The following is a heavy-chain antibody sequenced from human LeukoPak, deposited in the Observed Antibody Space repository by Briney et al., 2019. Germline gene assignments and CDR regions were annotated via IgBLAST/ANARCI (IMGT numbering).Heavy chain of an antibody. CDR1: GGSFSGYY. J-gene: IGHJ5*02. CDR2: INHSGST. CDR3: ARKHYYDSSGSVWFDP. D-gene: IGHD3-22*01. Sequence: PSETLSLTCAVYGGSFSGYYWSWIRQPPGKGLEWIGEINHSGSTNYNTSLKSRVTISVDTSKNQFSLKLSSVTAADTAVYYCARKHYYDSSGSVWFDPWGQGTLVTVSS. V-gene: IGHV4-34*01.